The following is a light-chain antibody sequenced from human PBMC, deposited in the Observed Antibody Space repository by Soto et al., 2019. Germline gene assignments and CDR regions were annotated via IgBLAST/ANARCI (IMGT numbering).Light chain of an antibody. CDR1: QTIRSNY. Sequence: ETVLTQSPGTLSLSPGARATLSCRTSQTIRSNYLAWYRQTPGQAPRLLIYGASNRATGIADRFSGSGSGTDFTLIISRLEPEDFALYYYQQYGSSPWTFGQGTKVEIK. CDR3: QQYGSSPWT. J-gene: IGKJ1*01. V-gene: IGKV3-20*01. CDR2: GAS.